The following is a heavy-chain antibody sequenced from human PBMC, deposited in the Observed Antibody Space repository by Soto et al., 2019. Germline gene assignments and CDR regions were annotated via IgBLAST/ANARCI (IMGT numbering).Heavy chain of an antibody. CDR2: ISSSSSTI. D-gene: IGHD6-6*01. J-gene: IGHJ6*02. CDR1: GFTVSSYS. CDR3: ARPVYSSSSYGMDV. Sequence: PGGSLRLSCAASGFTVSSYSMNWVRQAPGKGLEWVSYISSSSSTIYYADSVKGRFTISRDNAKNSLYLQMNSLRDEDTAVYYCARPVYSSSSYGMDVWGPGPXVTVSS. V-gene: IGHV3-48*02.